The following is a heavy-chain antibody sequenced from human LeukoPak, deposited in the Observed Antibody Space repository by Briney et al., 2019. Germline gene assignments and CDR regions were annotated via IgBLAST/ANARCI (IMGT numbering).Heavy chain of an antibody. J-gene: IGHJ4*02. Sequence: SETLSLTCTVSGGSISSSSYYWGWIRQPPGKGLEWIGSIYYSGSTYYNPSLKSRVTISVDTSKNQFSLKLSSVTAADTAVYYCASPRGYYGSGSYPPFVYWGQGTLVTVSS. CDR1: GGSISSSSYY. D-gene: IGHD3-10*01. V-gene: IGHV4-39*07. CDR3: ASPRGYYGSGSYPPFVY. CDR2: IYYSGST.